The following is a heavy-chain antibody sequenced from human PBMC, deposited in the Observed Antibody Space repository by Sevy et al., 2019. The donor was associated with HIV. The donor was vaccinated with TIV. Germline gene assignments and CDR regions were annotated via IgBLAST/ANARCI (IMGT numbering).Heavy chain of an antibody. Sequence: ASVKVSCKVSGYTLSKLPMHWVRQAPGKGLEWMGGFDPEDGETIYAQKFQGRVIMTEDTSSDTAYMKLSSLRAEDTAVYYCATLDFWSDYPFYGVDVWGQGTTVTVSS. CDR3: ATLDFWSDYPFYGVDV. CDR1: GYTLSKLP. CDR2: FDPEDGET. D-gene: IGHD3-3*01. V-gene: IGHV1-24*01. J-gene: IGHJ6*02.